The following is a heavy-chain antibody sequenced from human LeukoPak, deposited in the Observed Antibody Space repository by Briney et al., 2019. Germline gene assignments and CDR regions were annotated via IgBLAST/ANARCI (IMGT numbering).Heavy chain of an antibody. CDR3: ARDRDYYDIPQGWFDP. J-gene: IGHJ5*02. V-gene: IGHV4-61*02. Sequence: SQTLSLTCTVYGGSISSGSYYWSWIRQPAGKGLEWIGRIYTSGSTNYNPSLKSRVTISVDTSKNQFSLKLSSVTAADTAVYYCARDRDYYDIPQGWFDPWGQGTLVTVSS. CDR2: IYTSGST. CDR1: GGSISSGSYY. D-gene: IGHD3-22*01.